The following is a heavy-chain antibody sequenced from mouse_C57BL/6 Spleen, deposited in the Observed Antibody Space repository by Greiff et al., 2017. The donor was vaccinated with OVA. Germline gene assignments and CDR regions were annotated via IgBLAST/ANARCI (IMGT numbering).Heavy chain of an antibody. CDR3: AREGGNYFDY. V-gene: IGHV5-4*01. CDR1: GFTFSSYA. Sequence: EVNVVESGGGLVKPGGSLKLSCAASGFTFSSYAMSWVRQTPEKRLEWVATISDGGSYTYYPDNVKGRFTISRDNAKNNLYLQMRHLKSEDTAMYYCAREGGNYFDYWGQGTTLTVSS. CDR2: ISDGGSYT. J-gene: IGHJ2*01.